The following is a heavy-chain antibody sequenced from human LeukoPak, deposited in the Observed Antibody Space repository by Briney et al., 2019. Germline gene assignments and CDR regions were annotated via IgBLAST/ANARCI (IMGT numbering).Heavy chain of an antibody. CDR2: ISAYNGNT. CDR3: AREISRAYYYDSSGSDAFDI. CDR1: GYTVSSYG. J-gene: IGHJ3*02. Sequence: ASVKVSCNASGYTVSSYGIRWVRQAPGQGLKWRGWISAYNGNTNYSQKLQGRVTMTTDTSTSTAYMELRSLRYDDTAVYYCAREISRAYYYDSSGSDAFDIWGQGTMVTVSS. D-gene: IGHD3-22*01. V-gene: IGHV1-18*01.